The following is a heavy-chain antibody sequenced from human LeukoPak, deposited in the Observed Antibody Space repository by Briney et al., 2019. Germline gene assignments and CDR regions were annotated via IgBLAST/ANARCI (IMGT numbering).Heavy chain of an antibody. CDR3: ARDLGGMVRGVIITYAFDI. V-gene: IGHV1-69*04. Sequence: GASVKVSCKASGGTFSSYAISWVRQAPGQGLEWMGRIIPILGIANYAQKFQGRVTITADKSTSTAYMELSSLRSEDTAVYYCARDLGGMVRGVIITYAFDIWGQGTMVTVSS. J-gene: IGHJ3*02. D-gene: IGHD3-10*01. CDR2: IIPILGIA. CDR1: GGTFSSYA.